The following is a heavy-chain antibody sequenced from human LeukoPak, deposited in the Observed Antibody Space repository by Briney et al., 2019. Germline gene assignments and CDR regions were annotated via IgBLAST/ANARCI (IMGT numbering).Heavy chain of an antibody. CDR3: AVLRYFDWSPPPLFDH. D-gene: IGHD3-9*01. V-gene: IGHV3-53*01. Sequence: GGSLRLSCAASGFTVSSNYMSWVRQAPGKGLEWVSVIYSGGSTYYADSVKGRFTISRDNSKNTLYLQMNSLRAEDTAVYYCAVLRYFDWSPPPLFDHWGQGTLVTVSS. CDR2: IYSGGST. J-gene: IGHJ5*02. CDR1: GFTVSSNY.